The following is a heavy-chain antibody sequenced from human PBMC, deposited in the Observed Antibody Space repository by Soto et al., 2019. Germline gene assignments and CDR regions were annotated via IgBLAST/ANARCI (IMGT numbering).Heavy chain of an antibody. CDR1: GSTFSHAW. CDR2: VKSKAAGGTT. Sequence: EVQLVESGGGLVKPGGSLRLSCAASGSTFSHAWMSWVRQVPGKGLEWVARVKSKAAGGTTDYAAPVKGRFTISSDDSKNTLYLQMNSLKTDDTAVYYCTTLGFDPWGQGTLVTVSS. J-gene: IGHJ5*02. V-gene: IGHV3-15*01. CDR3: TTLGFDP.